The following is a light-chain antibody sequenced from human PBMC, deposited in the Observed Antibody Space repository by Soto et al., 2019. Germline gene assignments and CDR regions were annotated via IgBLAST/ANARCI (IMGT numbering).Light chain of an antibody. CDR3: MQALQALRT. CDR2: LGS. J-gene: IGKJ1*01. Sequence: DIVMTQSPLSLAVTPGEPASISCRSSQSLLHSNGYNYLVWYLQKPGQSPQLLISLGSQRSSGVPDRFSGSGSGTDFTLKISRVEAEDVGVYYCMQALQALRTFGQGTKVDI. V-gene: IGKV2-28*01. CDR1: QSLLHSNGYNY.